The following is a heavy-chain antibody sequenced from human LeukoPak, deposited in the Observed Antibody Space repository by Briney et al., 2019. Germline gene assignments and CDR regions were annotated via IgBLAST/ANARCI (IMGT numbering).Heavy chain of an antibody. D-gene: IGHD6-13*01. Sequence: GGSLRLSGAASGFTFSSYAMSWVRQAPGKGLEWVSAISGSGGSTYYADSVKGRFTISRDNSKNTLYLQMNSLRAEDTAVYYCANDPAAAGIYYGMDVWGQGTTVTVSS. CDR2: ISGSGGST. CDR3: ANDPAAAGIYYGMDV. J-gene: IGHJ6*02. CDR1: GFTFSSYA. V-gene: IGHV3-23*01.